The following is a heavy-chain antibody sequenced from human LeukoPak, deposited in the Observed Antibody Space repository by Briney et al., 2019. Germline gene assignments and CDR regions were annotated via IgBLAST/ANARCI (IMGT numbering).Heavy chain of an antibody. CDR2: IITILGIA. J-gene: IGHJ6*02. CDR1: RGTFSSYA. V-gene: IGHV1-69*04. Sequence: GASVKLSCKASRGTFSSYAISWVRQAPGQGLEWMGRIITILGIANYAQKFQGGVTITGDKSTSPAYLELSSLRSEDTAVYYCARGTLRFLEWLNRKHYYSMDVWGQGTTVTVSS. D-gene: IGHD3-3*01. CDR3: ARGTLRFLEWLNRKHYYSMDV.